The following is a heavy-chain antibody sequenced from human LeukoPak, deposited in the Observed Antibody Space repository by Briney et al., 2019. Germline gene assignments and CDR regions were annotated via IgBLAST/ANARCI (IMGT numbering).Heavy chain of an antibody. V-gene: IGHV4-61*02. Sequence: PSETLSLTCTVSGGSISSGSYYWSWIRQPAGKGLEWIERIYTSGSTNYNPSLKSRVTISVDTSMNQFSLKLSSVTAADTAVYYCARGPPITIFGVVIISPIYYMDVWGKGTTVTVSS. D-gene: IGHD3-3*01. CDR2: IYTSGST. CDR3: ARGPPITIFGVVIISPIYYMDV. CDR1: GGSISSGSYY. J-gene: IGHJ6*03.